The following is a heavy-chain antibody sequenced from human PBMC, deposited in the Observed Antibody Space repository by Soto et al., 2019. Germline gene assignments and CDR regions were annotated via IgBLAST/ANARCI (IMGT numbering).Heavy chain of an antibody. CDR2: INHSGST. J-gene: IGHJ4*02. V-gene: IGHV4-34*01. D-gene: IGHD4-17*01. Sequence: PSETLSLTCAVYGGSFSGYYWSWIRQPPGKGLEWIGEINHSGSTNYNPSLKSRVTISVDTSKNQFSLKLSSVTAADTAVYYCARGSDSYGDYTYHFNYWGQGTLVTVSS. CDR3: ARGSDSYGDYTYHFNY. CDR1: GGSFSGYY.